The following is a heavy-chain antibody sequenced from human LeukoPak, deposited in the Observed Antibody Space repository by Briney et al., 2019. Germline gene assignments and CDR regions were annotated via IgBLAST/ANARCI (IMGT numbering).Heavy chain of an antibody. J-gene: IGHJ4*02. Sequence: PGGSLRLSCAASGFIFSNYGMSWVRQAPGKGLEWVSYISSSSSTIYYADSVKGRFTISRDNAKNSLYLQMNSLRDEDTAVYYCARGPITMVRGVYFDYWGQGTLVTVSS. CDR1: GFIFSNYG. CDR2: ISSSSSTI. D-gene: IGHD3-10*01. V-gene: IGHV3-48*02. CDR3: ARGPITMVRGVYFDY.